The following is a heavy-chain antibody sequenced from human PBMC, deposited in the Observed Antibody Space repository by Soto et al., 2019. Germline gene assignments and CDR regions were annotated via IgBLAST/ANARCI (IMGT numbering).Heavy chain of an antibody. V-gene: IGHV3-21*01. D-gene: IGHD2-2*01. CDR1: GFTFSSYS. J-gene: IGHJ6*02. CDR3: ARGTGTAARQYYYYYGMDV. CDR2: ISSSSSYI. Sequence: EVQLVESGGGLVKPGGSLRLSCAASGFTFSSYSMNWVRQAPGKGLEWVSSISSSSSYIYYADSVKGRFTISRDNAKNSLYLQMNSLRAEDTAVYYCARGTGTAARQYYYYYGMDVWGQGTKVTVSS.